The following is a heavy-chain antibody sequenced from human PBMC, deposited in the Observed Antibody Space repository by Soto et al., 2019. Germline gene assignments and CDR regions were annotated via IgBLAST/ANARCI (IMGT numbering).Heavy chain of an antibody. V-gene: IGHV4-39*01. CDR1: GGSISSSSYY. CDR2: IYYSGST. Sequence: QLQLQESGPGLVKPSETLSLTCTVSGGSISSSSYYWGWIRQPPGKGLEWIGSIYYSGSTYYNPSLTSRVTISVDTSKNQFSLKLSSVTAADPAVYYCARDDIVVVPAAMGYYYGMDVWGQGTTVTVSS. CDR3: ARDDIVVVPAAMGYYYGMDV. J-gene: IGHJ6*02. D-gene: IGHD2-2*01.